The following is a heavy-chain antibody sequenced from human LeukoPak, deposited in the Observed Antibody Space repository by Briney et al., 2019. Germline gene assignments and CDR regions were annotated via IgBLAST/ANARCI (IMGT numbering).Heavy chain of an antibody. J-gene: IGHJ5*02. CDR3: ARSPTYDFWSGYYYFDP. Sequence: KTSETLSLTCTVSGGSISSYYWSWIRQPPGKGLEWIGYIHYSGSTNYNPSLKRRVIISVDTSKKQFSLKLSSVTAADTAVYYCARSPTYDFWSGYYYFDPWGQGTLVTVSS. D-gene: IGHD3-3*01. V-gene: IGHV4-59*01. CDR1: GGSISSYY. CDR2: IHYSGST.